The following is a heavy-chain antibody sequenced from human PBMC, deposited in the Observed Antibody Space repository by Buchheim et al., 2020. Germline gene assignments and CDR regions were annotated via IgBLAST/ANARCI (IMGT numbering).Heavy chain of an antibody. J-gene: IGHJ4*02. V-gene: IGHV4-59*01. CDR3: ARCSGASCYHPIDY. Sequence: QVQLQESGPGLVKPSETLSLTCTVSGGSISTYYWSWIRQTPGKGLEWIGCIYYSGSTNYNPSLKSRATISVDTSKNQFSLNLTSVTAADTALYYCARCSGASCYHPIDYWGQGTL. CDR2: IYYSGST. D-gene: IGHD2-15*01. CDR1: GGSISTYY.